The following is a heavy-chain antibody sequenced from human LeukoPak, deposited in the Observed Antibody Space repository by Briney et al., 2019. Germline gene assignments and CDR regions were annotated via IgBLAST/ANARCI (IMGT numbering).Heavy chain of an antibody. CDR2: MNPNSGNT. Sequence: GASVKVSCKASGYTFTSYDINWVRQATGQGLEWMGWMNPNSGNTGYAQKLQGRVTITRNTSISTAYMELSSLRSEDTAVYYCARAADFSYYDFWSGYHRVHAFDIWGQGTMVTVSS. D-gene: IGHD3-3*01. J-gene: IGHJ3*02. V-gene: IGHV1-8*03. CDR1: GYTFTSYD. CDR3: ARAADFSYYDFWSGYHRVHAFDI.